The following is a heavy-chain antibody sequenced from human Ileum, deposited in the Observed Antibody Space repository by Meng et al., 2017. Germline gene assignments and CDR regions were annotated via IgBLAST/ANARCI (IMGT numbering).Heavy chain of an antibody. V-gene: IGHV1-46*01. CDR2: INPSGGST. CDR3: ARDVVMVPSALYYFDY. CDR1: GYTFTSHY. Sequence: QVQPVQSGPEVKKPGASVKRSCKASGYTFTSHYMHWVRQAPGQGLEWVGIINPSGGSTSYAQKFQGRVTMTRDTSTSIVYMELSSLRSEDTAVYYCARDVVMVPSALYYFDYWGQGTLVTVSS. J-gene: IGHJ4*02. D-gene: IGHD2-2*01.